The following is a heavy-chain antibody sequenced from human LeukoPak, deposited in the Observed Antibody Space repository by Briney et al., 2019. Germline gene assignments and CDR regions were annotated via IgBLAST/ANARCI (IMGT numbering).Heavy chain of an antibody. Sequence: SETLSLTCTVYGGSFSSYYWIWIRQPPGKGLEWIGEINSSGSANYTPSLKSRATISADKSKNQFSLKLNSVTAADTAVFYCARGTRTVITPVGRYFDLWGRGTLVTVSA. D-gene: IGHD4-23*01. CDR1: GGSFSSYY. CDR2: INSSGSA. V-gene: IGHV4-34*01. J-gene: IGHJ2*01. CDR3: ARGTRTVITPVGRYFDL.